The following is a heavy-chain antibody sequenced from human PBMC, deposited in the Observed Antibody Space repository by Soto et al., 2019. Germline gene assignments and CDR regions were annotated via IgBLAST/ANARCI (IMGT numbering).Heavy chain of an antibody. CDR2: ISSSGSTI. D-gene: IGHD2-2*01. Sequence: GGSLRLSCAASGFTFSDYYMSWIRQAPGKGLEWVSYISSSGSTIYYADSVKGRFTISRDNAKNSLYLQMNSLRAEDTAVYYCARPPSRYCSSTSCYSDTNNWFDPWGQGTLVTVSS. V-gene: IGHV3-11*01. J-gene: IGHJ5*02. CDR1: GFTFSDYY. CDR3: ARPPSRYCSSTSCYSDTNNWFDP.